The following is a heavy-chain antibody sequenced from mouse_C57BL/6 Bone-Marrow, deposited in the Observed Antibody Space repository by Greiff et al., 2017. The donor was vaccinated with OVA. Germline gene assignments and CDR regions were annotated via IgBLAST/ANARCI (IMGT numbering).Heavy chain of an antibody. V-gene: IGHV1-54*01. CDR3: ARRSKSYYDYDEGFDY. D-gene: IGHD2-4*01. CDR1: GYAFTNYL. Sequence: VQLQQSGAELVRPGTSVKVSCKASGYAFTNYLIEWVKQRPGQGLEWIGVINPGSGGTNYNEKFKGKATLTADKSSSTAYMQLSSLTSEDSAVYFCARRSKSYYDYDEGFDYWGQGTTLTVSS. CDR2: INPGSGGT. J-gene: IGHJ2*01.